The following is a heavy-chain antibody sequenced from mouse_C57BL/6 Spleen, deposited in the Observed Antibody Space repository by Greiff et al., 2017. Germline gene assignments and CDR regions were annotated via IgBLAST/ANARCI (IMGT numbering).Heavy chain of an antibody. V-gene: IGHV1-53*01. CDR1: GYTFTSYW. J-gene: IGHJ4*01. CDR3: ARPAYYSNYDYAMDY. Sequence: VQLQQPGTELVKPGASVKLSCKASGYTFTSYWMHWVKQRPGQGLEWIGNINPSNGGTNYNEKFKSKATLTVDKSSSTAYLQLSSLTSEDSAVYYCARPAYYSNYDYAMDYWGQGTSVTVSS. D-gene: IGHD2-5*01. CDR2: INPSNGGT.